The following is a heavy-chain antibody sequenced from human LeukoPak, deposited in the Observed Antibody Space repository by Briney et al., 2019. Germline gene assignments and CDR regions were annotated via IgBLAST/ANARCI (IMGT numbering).Heavy chain of an antibody. D-gene: IGHD1-20*01. CDR2: IRGSGGTT. CDR1: GFTFSSYG. V-gene: IGHV3-23*01. J-gene: IGHJ3*02. CDR3: AKDTGRITITVPKDAFDI. Sequence: GGSLRLSCTASGFTFSSYGMCWVRQAPGMGLEWVSAIRGSGGTTYYADSVKGRFTISRDNSKNTLYLQMNSLRAEDTAVYYCAKDTGRITITVPKDAFDIWGQGTMVTVSS.